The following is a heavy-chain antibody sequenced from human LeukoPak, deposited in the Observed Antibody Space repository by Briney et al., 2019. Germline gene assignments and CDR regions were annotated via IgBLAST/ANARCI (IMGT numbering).Heavy chain of an antibody. Sequence: SETLSLTCAVYGGSFSGYYWSWIRQPPGKGLEWIGEINHSGSTNYNPSLKSRVTTSVDTSKNQFSLKLSSVTAADTAVYYCARRHFARKNSSSWYYFDYWGQGTLVTVSS. V-gene: IGHV4-34*01. CDR2: INHSGST. CDR1: GGSFSGYY. CDR3: ARRHFARKNSSSWYYFDY. D-gene: IGHD6-13*01. J-gene: IGHJ4*02.